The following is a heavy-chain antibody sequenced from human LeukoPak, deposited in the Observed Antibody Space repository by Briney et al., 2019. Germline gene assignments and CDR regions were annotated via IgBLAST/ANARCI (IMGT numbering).Heavy chain of an antibody. Sequence: GGSLRLSCAVSGVIFSDYGMSWVRQAAGKGLEWVSTICGRGGSTYYADSVNGRFTILRHNAKNSLYLQMNSLIAEDTALYYCAREPYYDSSGYSPDYWGQGTLVTVSS. J-gene: IGHJ4*02. D-gene: IGHD3-22*01. CDR1: GVIFSDYG. CDR2: ICGRGGST. CDR3: AREPYYDSSGYSPDY. V-gene: IGHV3-23*01.